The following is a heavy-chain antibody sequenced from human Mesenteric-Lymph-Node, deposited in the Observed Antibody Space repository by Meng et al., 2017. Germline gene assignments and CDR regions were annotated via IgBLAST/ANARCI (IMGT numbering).Heavy chain of an antibody. J-gene: IGHJ4*02. CDR2: IIPIFGTA. CDR3: ARVGRAGDSSKIDYDS. CDR1: GGTFNTYT. D-gene: IGHD4-17*01. V-gene: IGHV1-69*05. Sequence: QVVQSGYEVKNPGSSVKASCTVSGGTFNTYTISWVRQAPGQGLEWMGGIIPIFGTANYAQKFQGRVTMTTNTSISTAYMELSSLTSEDTAVYYCARVGRAGDSSKIDYDSWGQGTLVTVSS.